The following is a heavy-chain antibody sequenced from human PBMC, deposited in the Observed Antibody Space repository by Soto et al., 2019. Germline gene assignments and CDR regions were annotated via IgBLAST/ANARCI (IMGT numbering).Heavy chain of an antibody. CDR2: LTSTGGT. CDR1: GFIFNRYA. D-gene: IGHD3-16*01. Sequence: QPGGSLRISCAAYGFIFNRYAMSWVRQTPGKGLEWVSTLTSTGGTYYADSVKGRFPISRDNSKNTLYLQMNNLRAEDTAVYYCVKEGHLYSGYLDFRGQRTLVTV. CDR3: VKEGHLYSGYLDF. J-gene: IGHJ4*03. V-gene: IGHV3-23*01.